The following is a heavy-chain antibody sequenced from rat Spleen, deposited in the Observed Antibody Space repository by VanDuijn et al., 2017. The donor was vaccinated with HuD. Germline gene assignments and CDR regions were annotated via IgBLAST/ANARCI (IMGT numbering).Heavy chain of an antibody. J-gene: IGHJ2*01. CDR1: GYSITSNY. CDR3: ARDFFFDH. Sequence: EVQLQESGPGLVKPSQSLSLTCSVTGYSITSNYWGWIRKFPGNKMEWMGYIIYSGGTRPSLKSRISITRDTSKNQFFLQLNSVTTEDTATYYCARDFFFDHWGQGVTVTVSS. CDR2: IIYSGGT. V-gene: IGHV3-1*01.